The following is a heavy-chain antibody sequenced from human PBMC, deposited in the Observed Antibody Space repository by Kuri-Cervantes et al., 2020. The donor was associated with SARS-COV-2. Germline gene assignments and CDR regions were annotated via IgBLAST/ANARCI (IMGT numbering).Heavy chain of an antibody. CDR2: INPNSGGT. V-gene: IGHV1-2*06. Sequence: ASVKVSCKASGYTFTGYYMHWVRQAPGQGLEWMGRINPNSGGTNYAQKFQGRVTMTRDTSISTAYMELSRLRSDDTAVYYCERDPGGLDAFDIWGQGTMVTVSS. CDR3: ERDPGGLDAFDI. CDR1: GYTFTGYY. J-gene: IGHJ3*02. D-gene: IGHD4-23*01.